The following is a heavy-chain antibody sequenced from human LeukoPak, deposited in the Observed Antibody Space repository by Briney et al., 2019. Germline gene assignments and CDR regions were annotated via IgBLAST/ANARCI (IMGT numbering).Heavy chain of an antibody. J-gene: IGHJ4*02. CDR2: ISYDGSDK. Sequence: GGSLRLSCAASAFTFSNFAMHWVRQAPGKGLEWMAVISYDGSDKYYADSVKGRFTISRDNSKNKLYLQMNSLRAEDTAVYYCARDSRAYYDILTTYYTATMDYWGQGTLVTVSS. V-gene: IGHV3-30-3*01. CDR3: ARDSRAYYDILTTYYTATMDY. D-gene: IGHD3-9*01. CDR1: AFTFSNFA.